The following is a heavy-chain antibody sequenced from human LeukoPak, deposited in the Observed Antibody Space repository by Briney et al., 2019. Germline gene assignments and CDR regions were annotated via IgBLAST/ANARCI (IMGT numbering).Heavy chain of an antibody. CDR2: IHTSGNT. Sequence: SETLSLTCTVSGGSISSYYWSWIRQPAGKGLEWIGRIHTSGNTNYNPSLKSRVTMSVDTSKNQFSLKLSSVTAADTAVYYCARDLYYYDSSSYYVFDYWGQGTLVTVS. V-gene: IGHV4-4*07. J-gene: IGHJ4*02. CDR1: GGSISSYY. CDR3: ARDLYYYDSSSYYVFDY. D-gene: IGHD3-22*01.